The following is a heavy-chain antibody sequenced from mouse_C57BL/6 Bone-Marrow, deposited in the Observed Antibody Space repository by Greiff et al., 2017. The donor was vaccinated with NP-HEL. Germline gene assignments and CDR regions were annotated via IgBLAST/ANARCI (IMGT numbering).Heavy chain of an antibody. CDR3: ARLGRLRRRLPYYAMDY. CDR2: IDPSDSYT. CDR1: GYTFTSYW. D-gene: IGHD2-4*01. Sequence: QVQLQQPGAELVMPGASVKLSCKASGYTFTSYWMHWVKQRPGQGLEWIGEIDPSDSYTNYNQKFKGKSTLTVDKSSSTAYMQLSSLTSEDSAVYYCARLGRLRRRLPYYAMDYWGQGTSVTVSS. V-gene: IGHV1-69*01. J-gene: IGHJ4*01.